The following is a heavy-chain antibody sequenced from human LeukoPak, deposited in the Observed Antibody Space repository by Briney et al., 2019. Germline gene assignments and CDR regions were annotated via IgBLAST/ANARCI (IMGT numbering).Heavy chain of an antibody. Sequence: ASVKVSCKASGYTFTGYYMHWVRQAPGQGLEWMGWINPNSGGTNYAQKFQGRVTMTRDTSISTAYMELSRLRSDDTAVYYCAREVLGVVIRSAFDIWGQGTMVTVSS. D-gene: IGHD3-3*01. CDR1: GYTFTGYY. V-gene: IGHV1-2*02. J-gene: IGHJ3*02. CDR2: INPNSGGT. CDR3: AREVLGVVIRSAFDI.